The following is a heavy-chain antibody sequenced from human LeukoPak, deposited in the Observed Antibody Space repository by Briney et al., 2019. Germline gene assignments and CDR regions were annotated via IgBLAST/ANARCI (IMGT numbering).Heavy chain of an antibody. D-gene: IGHD2-15*01. CDR3: ARGYSISS. CDR1: GFTFDDYA. J-gene: IGHJ5*02. CDR2: ISGDGGST. V-gene: IGHV3-43*02. Sequence: PGGSLRLSCAASGFTFDDYAMHWVRQAPGKGLEWVSLISGDGGSTYYADSVKGRFTISRDNAKNSLYLQMNSLRAEDTAVYYCARGYSISSWGQGTLVTVSS.